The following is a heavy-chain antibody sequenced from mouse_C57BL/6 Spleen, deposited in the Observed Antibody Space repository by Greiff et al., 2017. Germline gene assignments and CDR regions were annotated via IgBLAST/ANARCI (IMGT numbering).Heavy chain of an antibody. CDR3: AKSILLRSYFDY. CDR1: GYTFTSYW. Sequence: VQLQQPGAELVMPGASVKLSCKASGYTFTSYWMHWVKQRPGQGLEWIGEIDPSDSYTKYNKKFKGKATLTADKSSTTAYMQLSSLTSENSAVYYCAKSILLRSYFDYWGQGTTLTVSS. J-gene: IGHJ2*01. CDR2: IDPSDSYT. V-gene: IGHV1-69*01. D-gene: IGHD1-1*01.